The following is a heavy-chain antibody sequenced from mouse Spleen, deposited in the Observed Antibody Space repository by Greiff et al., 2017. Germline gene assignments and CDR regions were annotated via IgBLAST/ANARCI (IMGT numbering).Heavy chain of an antibody. V-gene: IGHV1-15*01. CDR1: GYTFTDYE. Sequence: VKLMESGAELVRPGASVTLSCKASGYTFTDYEMHWVKQTPVHGLEWIGAIDPETGGTAYNQKFKGKAILTADKSSSTAYMELRSLTSEDSAVYYCTNVDYWGQGTTLTVSS. CDR3: TNVDY. CDR2: IDPETGGT. J-gene: IGHJ2*01.